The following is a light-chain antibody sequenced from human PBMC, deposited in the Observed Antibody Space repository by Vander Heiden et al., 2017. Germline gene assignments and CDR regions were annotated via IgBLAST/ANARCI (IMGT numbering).Light chain of an antibody. CDR1: QSISSW. V-gene: IGKV1-5*03. Sequence: DIQMTQYPSTLSASVGDRVTITCRASQSISSWLAWYQQKPGKAPKLLIYKASSLESGVPSRFSGSGSGTEFTLTSSSLQPDDFATYYCQQYNNYWTFGPGTKVEIK. J-gene: IGKJ1*01. CDR2: KAS. CDR3: QQYNNYWT.